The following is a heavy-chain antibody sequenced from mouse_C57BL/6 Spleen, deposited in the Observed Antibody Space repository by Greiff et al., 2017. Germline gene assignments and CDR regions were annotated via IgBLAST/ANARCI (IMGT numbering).Heavy chain of an antibody. V-gene: IGHV1-50*01. D-gene: IGHD1-1*01. CDR3: ARGVYYGSSYVDYAMDY. Sequence: QVQLQQPGAELVKPGASVKLSCKASGYTFTSYWMQWVKQRPGQGLEWIGEIDPSDSYTNYNQKFKGKATLTVDTSSSTAYMRLRSLTSEDSAVYYCARGVYYGSSYVDYAMDYWGQGTSVTVSS. CDR2: IDPSDSYT. J-gene: IGHJ4*01. CDR1: GYTFTSYW.